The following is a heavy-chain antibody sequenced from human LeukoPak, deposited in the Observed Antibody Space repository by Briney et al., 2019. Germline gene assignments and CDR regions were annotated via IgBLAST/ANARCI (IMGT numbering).Heavy chain of an antibody. J-gene: IGHJ3*02. V-gene: IGHV3-48*03. CDR3: ASSSEDYGDYVNI. D-gene: IGHD4-17*01. Sequence: GRSLRLSCAASGLTFSSYEMNWVRQAPGKGLEWVSYITSSASTIYYADSVKGRFTISRDNAKKSLYLQMNSLRAEDTAVYYCASSSEDYGDYVNIWGQGTMVTVSS. CDR1: GLTFSSYE. CDR2: ITSSASTI.